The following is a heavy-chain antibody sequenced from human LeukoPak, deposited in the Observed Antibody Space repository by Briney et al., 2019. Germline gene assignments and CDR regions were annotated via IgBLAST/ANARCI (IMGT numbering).Heavy chain of an antibody. V-gene: IGHV4-38-2*02. CDR3: ARGGIRQTFDN. CDR1: GYSISSGYY. CDR2: IYHSGST. J-gene: IGHJ4*02. Sequence: SETLSLTCTVSGYSISSGYYWGWIRQPPGKGLEWIGSIYHSGSTYYNPSLKSRVTISVDTSKNQFSLNLTSVTAADTAVYYCARGGIRQTFDNWGQGTLVTVSS. D-gene: IGHD3-3*02.